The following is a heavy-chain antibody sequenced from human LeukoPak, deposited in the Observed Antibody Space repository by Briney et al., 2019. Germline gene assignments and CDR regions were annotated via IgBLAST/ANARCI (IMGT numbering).Heavy chain of an antibody. J-gene: IGHJ2*01. CDR1: GGSISSYY. Sequence: PSETLSLTCTVPGGSISSYYWSWIRQPPGKGLEWIGYIYYSGSTNYNPSLKSRVTISVDTSKNQFSLKLSSVTAADTAVYYCARDSGPWYFDLWGRGTLVTVSS. CDR2: IYYSGST. V-gene: IGHV4-59*01. CDR3: ARDSGPWYFDL.